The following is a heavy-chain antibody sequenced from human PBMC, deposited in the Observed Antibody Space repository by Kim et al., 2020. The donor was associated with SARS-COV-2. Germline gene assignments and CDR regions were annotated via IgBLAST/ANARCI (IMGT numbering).Heavy chain of an antibody. CDR1: GFTFSDYW. Sequence: GGSLRLSCTASGFTFSDYWMSWVRQAPGKGLEWVANINQDGSKVFYVDSVKGRFTISRDNAKNSLDLQMNSLRAEDTAVYYCVRKKYYYDTSDLGWFDPWGQGTLVTVSS. D-gene: IGHD3-22*01. J-gene: IGHJ5*02. CDR2: INQDGSKV. CDR3: VRKKYYYDTSDLGWFDP. V-gene: IGHV3-7*03.